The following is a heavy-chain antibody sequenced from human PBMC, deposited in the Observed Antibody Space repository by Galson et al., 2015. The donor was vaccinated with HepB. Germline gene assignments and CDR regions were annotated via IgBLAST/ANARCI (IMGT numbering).Heavy chain of an antibody. Sequence: SLRLSCAASGFTLSSSAMNWVRQAPGKGLEWVSSIGARGGRTYYSDSVKGRFTISRDFFKNIMYLQMNTPRAEDTAVYYCTNLDLGHYSDVWGKGTTVTVSS. CDR2: IGARGGRT. CDR1: GFTLSSSA. V-gene: IGHV3-23*01. CDR3: TNLDLGHYSDV. D-gene: IGHD5-18*01. J-gene: IGHJ6*04.